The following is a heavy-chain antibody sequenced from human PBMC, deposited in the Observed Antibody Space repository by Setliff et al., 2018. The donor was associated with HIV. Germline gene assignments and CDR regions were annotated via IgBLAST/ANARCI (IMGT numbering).Heavy chain of an antibody. CDR1: GYTFTSYA. J-gene: IGHJ6*02. D-gene: IGHD1-1*01. CDR3: AREGHGVRRTKQKSYYYYYGMGV. V-gene: IGHV7-4-1*02. Sequence: ASVKVSCKASGYTFTSYAMNWVRQAPGQGLEWMGWINTNTGNPTYAQGFTGRFVFSLDTSVSTAYLQISSLKAEDTAVYYCAREGHGVRRTKQKSYYYYYGMGVWGQGTTVTVSS. CDR2: INTNTGNP.